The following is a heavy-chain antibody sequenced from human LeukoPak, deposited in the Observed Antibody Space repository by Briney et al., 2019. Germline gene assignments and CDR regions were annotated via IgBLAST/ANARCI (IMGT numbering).Heavy chain of an antibody. D-gene: IGHD3-3*01. Sequence: SETLSLTCTVSGGSISSYYWSWIRQPPGKGLEWVGYIYYSGSTNYNPSLKSRVTISVDTSKNQFSLKLSSVTAADTAVYYCARFNFGVVIADAFDIWGQGTMATVSS. CDR1: GGSISSYY. V-gene: IGHV4-59*01. J-gene: IGHJ3*02. CDR2: IYYSGST. CDR3: ARFNFGVVIADAFDI.